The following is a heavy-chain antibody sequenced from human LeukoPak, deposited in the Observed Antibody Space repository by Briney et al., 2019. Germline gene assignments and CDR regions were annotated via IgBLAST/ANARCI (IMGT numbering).Heavy chain of an antibody. CDR1: GFTFSSYA. CDR3: AKDDYYDSSGTH. CDR2: ISGSGGST. D-gene: IGHD3-22*01. J-gene: IGHJ4*02. V-gene: IGHV3-23*01. Sequence: GVSLRLSCAASGFTFSSYAMIWVRQAPGKGLEWVTSISGSGGSTYYADSVKGRLTISRDISKNTLYLQMNSLRAEDTAVYYCAKDDYYDSSGTHWGQGTLVTVSS.